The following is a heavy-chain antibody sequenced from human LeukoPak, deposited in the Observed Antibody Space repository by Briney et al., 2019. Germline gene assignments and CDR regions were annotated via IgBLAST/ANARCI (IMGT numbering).Heavy chain of an antibody. V-gene: IGHV3-30*02. CDR1: GFTFSSYG. J-gene: IGHJ4*02. D-gene: IGHD3-22*01. Sequence: GGSLRLSCAASGFTFSSYGMHWVRQAPGKGLEWVAFIRYDGSNKYYADSVKGRFTISRDNSKNTLYLQMNSLRAEDTAVYYCAKDFSYYDSGGSGPDYWGQGTLVTVSS. CDR2: IRYDGSNK. CDR3: AKDFSYYDSGGSGPDY.